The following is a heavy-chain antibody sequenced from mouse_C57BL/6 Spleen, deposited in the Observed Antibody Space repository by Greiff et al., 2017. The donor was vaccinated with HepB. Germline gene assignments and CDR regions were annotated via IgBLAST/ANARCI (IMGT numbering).Heavy chain of an antibody. D-gene: IGHD1-1*01. V-gene: IGHV7-1*01. CDR1: GFTFSDFY. Sequence: EVHLVESGGGLVQSGRSLRLSCATSGFTFSDFYMEWVRQAPGKGLEWIAASRNKANDYTTEYSASVKGRFIVSRDTSQSILDLQMKALRAEDTALYYGARDARDGNFDVWGKGTTVTASS. CDR2: SRNKANDYTT. CDR3: ARDARDGNFDV. J-gene: IGHJ1*03.